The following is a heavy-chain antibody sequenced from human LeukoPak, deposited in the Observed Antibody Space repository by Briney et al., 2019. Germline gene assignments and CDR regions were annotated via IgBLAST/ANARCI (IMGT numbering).Heavy chain of an antibody. CDR3: ARGHSYYDILTGYFAGAEYFQH. D-gene: IGHD3-9*01. CDR2: IYYGGST. J-gene: IGHJ1*01. CDR1: GGSISSYY. Sequence: SETLSLTCTVSGGSISSYYWSWIRQPPGKGLEWIGYIYYGGSTNYNPSLKSRVTISVDTSKNQFSLKLSSVTAADTAVYYCARGHSYYDILTGYFAGAEYFQHWGQGTLVTVSS. V-gene: IGHV4-59*01.